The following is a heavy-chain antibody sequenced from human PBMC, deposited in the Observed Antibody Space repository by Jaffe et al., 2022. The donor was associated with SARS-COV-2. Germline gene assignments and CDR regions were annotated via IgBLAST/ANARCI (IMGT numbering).Heavy chain of an antibody. V-gene: IGHV3-7*01. J-gene: IGHJ6*03. Sequence: VQLVESGGGLVQPGGSLRLSCAASGFTFSTYWMIWVRQAPGKGLEWVANIKQDGDEKYYVDSVKGRFTISRDNAQNSLYLQMNSLRLEDTAVYYCARRGLSSAPYHYYYYLDVWGRGTTVTVSS. D-gene: IGHD6-25*01. CDR2: IKQDGDEK. CDR3: ARRGLSSAPYHYYYYLDV. CDR1: GFTFSTYW.